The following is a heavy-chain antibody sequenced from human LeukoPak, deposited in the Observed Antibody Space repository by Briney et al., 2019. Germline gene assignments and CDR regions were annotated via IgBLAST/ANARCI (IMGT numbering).Heavy chain of an antibody. J-gene: IGHJ3*02. D-gene: IGHD4-23*01. CDR3: VRDGTPVDTYTLGGDAFDI. CDR2: IYYTGST. V-gene: IGHV4-4*07. CDR1: GGSISSSY. Sequence: SETLSLTCTVSGGSISSSYWSWIRQPAGKGLEWIGHIYYTGSTNYNPSLKSRVTISVDTSKNHFSLKLSSVTAADTAVYYCVRDGTPVDTYTLGGDAFDIWGQGTMVTVSS.